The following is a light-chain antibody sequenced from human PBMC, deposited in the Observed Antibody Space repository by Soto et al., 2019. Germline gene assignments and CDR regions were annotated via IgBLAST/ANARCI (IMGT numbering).Light chain of an antibody. V-gene: IGKV1-39*01. J-gene: IGKJ5*01. Sequence: DIQITQAPSSLSASVGDRVTITCRASQDISDYLAWYQQRPGKAPKLLIYAASTLQSGVPSRFSGSGSGTDFTLTISSLQPEDFATYYCQQSYSTPITFGQGTRLEIK. CDR1: QDISDY. CDR2: AAS. CDR3: QQSYSTPIT.